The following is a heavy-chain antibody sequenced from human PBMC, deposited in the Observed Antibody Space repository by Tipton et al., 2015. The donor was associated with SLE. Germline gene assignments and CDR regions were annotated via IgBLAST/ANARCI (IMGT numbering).Heavy chain of an antibody. D-gene: IGHD6-19*01. J-gene: IGHJ4*02. V-gene: IGHV4-34*01. CDR2: INYSGNT. CDR3: ARARQWLVGDY. Sequence: LRLSCAVSGGPFNGFFWTWIRQPPGKGLEWIAEINYSGNTNYNPSLKSRVTISIDTSKKHFSLRLSSVTAADTAVYYCARARQWLVGDYWGQGTPVIVS. CDR1: GGPFNGFF.